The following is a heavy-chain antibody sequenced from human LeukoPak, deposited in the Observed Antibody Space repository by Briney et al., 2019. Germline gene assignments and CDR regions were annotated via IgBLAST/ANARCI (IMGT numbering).Heavy chain of an antibody. V-gene: IGHV4-38-2*02. CDR2: IYHSGST. Sequence: SETLSLTCTVSGYSISSGYYWGWIRQPPGKGLEWIGSIYHSGSTYYNPSLKSRVTISVDTSKNQSSLKLSSVTAADTAVYYCARAYYYMDVWGKGTTVTVSS. CDR1: GYSISSGYY. J-gene: IGHJ6*03. CDR3: ARAYYYMDV.